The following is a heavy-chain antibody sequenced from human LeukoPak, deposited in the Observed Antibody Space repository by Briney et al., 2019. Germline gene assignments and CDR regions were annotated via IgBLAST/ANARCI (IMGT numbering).Heavy chain of an antibody. D-gene: IGHD5-12*01. J-gene: IGHJ4*02. V-gene: IGHV4-39*01. CDR1: GGSISSSTYY. Sequence: SETLSLTCTVSGGSISSSTYYWGWIRQPPGKGLEWIGNLYYSGSTYYNPSLKSRVTISVDTSKNQFSLKLSSVPAADPAVYYCARQAISGYGPPPFDSWGQGTLVTVSS. CDR3: ARQAISGYGPPPFDS. CDR2: LYYSGST.